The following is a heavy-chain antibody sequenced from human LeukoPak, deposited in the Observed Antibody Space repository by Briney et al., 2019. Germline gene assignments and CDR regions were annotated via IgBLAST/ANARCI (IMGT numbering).Heavy chain of an antibody. CDR3: ARDDSGPHY. J-gene: IGHJ4*02. CDR1: GFTFSNYW. V-gene: IGHV3-7*01. D-gene: IGHD6-19*01. CDR2: IKRDGSEK. Sequence: VGSLRLSCAASGFTFSNYWMSWVRQAPGRGLEWVANIKRDGSEKYYVDSVKGRFTISRDNAKNSLYLQMNSLTVEDTAVYYCARDDSGPHYWGQGTLVTVSS.